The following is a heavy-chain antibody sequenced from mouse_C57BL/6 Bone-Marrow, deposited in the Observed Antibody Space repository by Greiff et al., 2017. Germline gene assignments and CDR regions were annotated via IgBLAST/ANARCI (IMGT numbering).Heavy chain of an antibody. D-gene: IGHD1-1*01. CDR3: ARTPLITTVVAPFDY. J-gene: IGHJ2*01. Sequence: QVHVKQSGAELAKPGASVKLSCKASGYTFTSYWMHWVKQRPGQGLEWIGYINPSSGYTKYNQKFKDKATLTADKSSSTAYMQLSSLTYEDSAVYYCARTPLITTVVAPFDYWGQGTTLTVSS. V-gene: IGHV1-7*01. CDR2: INPSSGYT. CDR1: GYTFTSYW.